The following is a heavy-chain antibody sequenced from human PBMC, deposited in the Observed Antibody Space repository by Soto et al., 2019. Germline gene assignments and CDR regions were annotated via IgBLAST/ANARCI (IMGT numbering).Heavy chain of an antibody. D-gene: IGHD3-16*02. J-gene: IGHJ3*02. Sequence: SETLSLTCTVSGGSISSSSYYWGWIRQPPGKGLEWIGSIYYSGSTYYNPSLKSRVTISVDTSKNQFSLKLSSVTAADTAVYYCARPGGGLHLGELPSAFDIWGQGTMVTVSS. V-gene: IGHV4-39*01. CDR1: GGSISSSSYY. CDR2: IYYSGST. CDR3: ARPGGGLHLGELPSAFDI.